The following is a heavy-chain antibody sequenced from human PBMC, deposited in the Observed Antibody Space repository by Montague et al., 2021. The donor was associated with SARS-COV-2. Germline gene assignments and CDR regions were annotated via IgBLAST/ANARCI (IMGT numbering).Heavy chain of an antibody. CDR3: ARSISSSGARDN. CDR2: IFYKGNT. D-gene: IGHD3-22*01. Sequence: SDILSLTCTVSGGSLNKHYWRWIRKAPGKELEWLGNIFYKGNTNXNVFLWGRVSMSLDTPQNQFSLRLTSLTAADTAVYYCARSISSSGARDNWGQGILVTVS. J-gene: IGHJ4*02. V-gene: IGHV4-59*07. CDR1: GGSLNKHY.